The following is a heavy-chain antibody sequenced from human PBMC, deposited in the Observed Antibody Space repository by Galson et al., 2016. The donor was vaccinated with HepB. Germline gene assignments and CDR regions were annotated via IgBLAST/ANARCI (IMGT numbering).Heavy chain of an antibody. CDR2: ISVYNGNT. Sequence: SVKVSCKASGYTFTDYVISWVRQAPGQGLEWMGWISVYNGNTNYAQKVQGRVTMTTDTSTSTAYMEVRSLRSDDTAVYYCARAVGRVQNTVCGMISAYGMDVWGQGTTVTVSS. D-gene: IGHD3/OR15-3a*01. J-gene: IGHJ6*02. CDR1: GYTFTDYV. V-gene: IGHV1-18*01. CDR3: ARAVGRVQNTVCGMISAYGMDV.